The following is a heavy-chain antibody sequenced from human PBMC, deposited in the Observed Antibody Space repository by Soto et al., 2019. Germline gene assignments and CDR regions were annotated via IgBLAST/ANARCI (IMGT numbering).Heavy chain of an antibody. CDR3: ARGALRLGELDPPPADY. CDR2: ISAYNGNT. D-gene: IGHD3-16*01. J-gene: IGHJ4*02. Sequence: QVQLVQSGAEVKKPGASVKVSCKASGYTFTSYGISWVRQAPGQGLEWMGWISAYNGNTNYAQKLQGRVTMTTDTSTSTAYMELRNLRSDDTAVYYCARGALRLGELDPPPADYWGQGTLVTVSS. V-gene: IGHV1-18*01. CDR1: GYTFTSYG.